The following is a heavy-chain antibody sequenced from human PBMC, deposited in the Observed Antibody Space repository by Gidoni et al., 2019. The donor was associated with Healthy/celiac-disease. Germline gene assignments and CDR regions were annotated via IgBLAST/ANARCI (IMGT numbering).Heavy chain of an antibody. CDR3: ARAYYDSSGYYDPYAFDI. Sequence: QLQLQESGPGLVKPSETLSLTCTVSGGSISSSSYYWGWIRQPPGKGLEWIGSIYYSGSTYYNPSLKSRVTISVDTSKNQFSLKLSSVTAADTAVYYCARAYYDSSGYYDPYAFDIWGQGTMVTVSS. V-gene: IGHV4-39*07. CDR2: IYYSGST. J-gene: IGHJ3*02. CDR1: GGSISSSSYY. D-gene: IGHD3-22*01.